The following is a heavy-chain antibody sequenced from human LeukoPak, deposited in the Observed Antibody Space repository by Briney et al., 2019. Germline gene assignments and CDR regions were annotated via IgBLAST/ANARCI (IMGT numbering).Heavy chain of an antibody. V-gene: IGHV4-59*01. J-gene: IGHJ6*02. D-gene: IGHD3-9*01. CDR1: GGSISSYY. CDR3: ARLVNYYYYYGMDV. Sequence: SETLSLTCTVSGGSISSYYWSWIRQPPGEGLEWIGYIYYSESTNYNPSLRSRVTISVDTSKNQFSLKLSSVTAADAAVYYCARLVNYYYYYGMDVWGQGTTVTVSS. CDR2: IYYSEST.